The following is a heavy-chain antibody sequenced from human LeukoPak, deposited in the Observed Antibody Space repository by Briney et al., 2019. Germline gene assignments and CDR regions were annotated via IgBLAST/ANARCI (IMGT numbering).Heavy chain of an antibody. V-gene: IGHV4-34*01. CDR2: INHSGST. D-gene: IGHD3-10*01. J-gene: IGHJ4*02. CDR3: ARAQYPKGAYYLIDY. CDR1: GGSFSGYY. Sequence: PSETLSLTCAVYGGSFSGYYWSWIRQPPGKGLEWIGEINHSGSTNYNPSLKSRVTISVDTSKNQFSLKLSSVTAADTAVYYCARAQYPKGAYYLIDYWSQGTLVTVSS.